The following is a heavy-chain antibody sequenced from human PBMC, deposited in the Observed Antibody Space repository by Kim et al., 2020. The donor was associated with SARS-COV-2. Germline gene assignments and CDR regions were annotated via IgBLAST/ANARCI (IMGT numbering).Heavy chain of an antibody. J-gene: IGHJ6*02. CDR1: GFTVSSNY. V-gene: IGHV3-53*01. D-gene: IGHD2-2*01. CDR3: ARVLSLPAAIGNHYYYYYGMDV. CDR2: IYSGGST. Sequence: GGSLRLSCAASGFTVSSNYMSWVRQAPGKGLEWVSVIYSGGSTYYADSVKGRFTISRDNSKNTLYLQMNSLRAEDTAVYYCARVLSLPAAIGNHYYYYYGMDVWGQGTTVTVSS.